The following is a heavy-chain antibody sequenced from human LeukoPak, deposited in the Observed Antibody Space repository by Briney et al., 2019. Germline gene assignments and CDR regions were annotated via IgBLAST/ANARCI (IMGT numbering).Heavy chain of an antibody. D-gene: IGHD5-18*01. CDR3: AREVDTAMGQGAFDI. Sequence: GRSLRLSCAASGFTFSSYGMHWVRQAPGKGLEWVAVISYDGSNKYYADSVKGRFTISRDNSKNTLYLQMNSLKAEDTAVYYCAREVDTAMGQGAFDIWGQGTMVTVSS. CDR2: ISYDGSNK. CDR1: GFTFSSYG. V-gene: IGHV3-30*03. J-gene: IGHJ3*02.